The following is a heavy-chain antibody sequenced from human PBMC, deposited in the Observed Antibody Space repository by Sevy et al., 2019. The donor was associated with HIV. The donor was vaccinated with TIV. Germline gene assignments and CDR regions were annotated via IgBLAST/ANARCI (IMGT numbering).Heavy chain of an antibody. V-gene: IGHV3-48*03. Sequence: GGSLRLSCAASGFTFNIYEMNWVRQAPGKGLEWVSYISSSFSIYYADSVKGRFTISRDNSKNTLYLQMNNLRAEDTAVYYCARESIAVAGIGYYFHYWGQGTLVTVSS. J-gene: IGHJ4*02. CDR3: ARESIAVAGIGYYFHY. CDR2: ISSSFSI. D-gene: IGHD6-19*01. CDR1: GFTFNIYE.